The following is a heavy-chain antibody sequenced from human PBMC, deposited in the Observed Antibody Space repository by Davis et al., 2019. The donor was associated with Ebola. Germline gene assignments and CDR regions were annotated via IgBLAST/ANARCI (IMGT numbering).Heavy chain of an antibody. D-gene: IGHD6-19*01. V-gene: IGHV3-23*01. CDR1: GFTFSSYD. Sequence: PGGSLRLSCAASGFTFSSYDMSWVRQAPGKGLEWVSGISGSGGSTYYADSVKGRFTISRDNSKNTLYLQMNSLKAEDTDVYYCAKDQRGRIAVAGTGVNFDYWGQGTLVTVSS. CDR3: AKDQRGRIAVAGTGVNFDY. CDR2: ISGSGGST. J-gene: IGHJ4*02.